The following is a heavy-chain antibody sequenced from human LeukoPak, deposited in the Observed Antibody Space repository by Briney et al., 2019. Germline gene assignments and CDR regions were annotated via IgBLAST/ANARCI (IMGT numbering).Heavy chain of an antibody. D-gene: IGHD1-26*01. CDR1: SGSFSGYY. V-gene: IGHV4-34*01. J-gene: IGHJ6*03. CDR3: AKGRGWEAGYYYYYMDV. Sequence: SETLSLTCAVYSGSFSGYYWSWIRQPPGKGLEWIGEINHSGSTNYNPSLKSRVIISVDMSKNQFSLKLSSVTAADTAVYYCAKGRGWEAGYYYYYMDVWGKGTTVTISS. CDR2: INHSGST.